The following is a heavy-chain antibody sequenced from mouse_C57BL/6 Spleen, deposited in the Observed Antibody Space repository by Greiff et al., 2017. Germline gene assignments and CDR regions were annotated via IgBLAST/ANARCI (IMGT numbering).Heavy chain of an antibody. CDR2: IYPSASET. CDR3: ARRDNYEAFEY. CDR1: GYTFTSYW. J-gene: IGHJ4*01. Sequence: QVQLQQSGAELVRPGSSVKLSCKASGYTFTSYWMDWVKQRPGQGLEWIGNIYPSASETDYNQKFKDKATLTVDKSSSTAYMQLSSLTSEDSAVYYCARRDNYEAFEYWGQGTSLTVSS. V-gene: IGHV1-61*01.